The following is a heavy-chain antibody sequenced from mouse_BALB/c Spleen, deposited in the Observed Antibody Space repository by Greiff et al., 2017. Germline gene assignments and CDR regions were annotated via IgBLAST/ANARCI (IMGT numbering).Heavy chain of an antibody. CDR2: INPSTGYT. Sequence: VQLQQSGTVLARPGASVKMSCKASGYTFTSYWMHWVKQRPGQGLEWIGYINPSTGYTEYNQKFKDKATLTADKSSSTAYMQLSSLTSEDSAVYYCARGEKTTVGEGYWGQGTTLTVSS. D-gene: IGHD1-1*01. CDR3: ARGEKTTVGEGY. J-gene: IGHJ2*01. V-gene: IGHV1-4*01. CDR1: GYTFTSYW.